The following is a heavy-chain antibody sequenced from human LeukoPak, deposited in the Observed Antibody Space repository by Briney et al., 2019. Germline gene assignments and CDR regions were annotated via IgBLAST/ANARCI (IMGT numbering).Heavy chain of an antibody. CDR2: ISYDGSDK. Sequence: GRSLRLSCAASGFTFSSSAMHWVRQAPGKGLEWVAVISYDGSDKYHADSVKGRFTISRDKARNSLYLQMNSLRVEDTAVYYCARDHRYAFDNWGHGTLVTVSS. CDR1: GFTFSSSA. J-gene: IGHJ4*01. D-gene: IGHD5-12*01. V-gene: IGHV3-30*07. CDR3: ARDHRYAFDN.